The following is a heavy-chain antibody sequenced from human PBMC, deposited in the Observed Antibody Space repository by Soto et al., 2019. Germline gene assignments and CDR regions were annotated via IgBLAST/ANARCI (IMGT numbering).Heavy chain of an antibody. CDR2: ISGSGGST. Sequence: GGSLRLSCAASGFTFSSYAMSWVRQAPGKGLEWVSAISGSGGSTYYADSVKGRFTISRDNSKNTLYLQMNSLRAEDTAVYYCAKAPRTMTDYYYYMDVWGKGTTVTVSS. CDR1: GFTFSSYA. CDR3: AKAPRTMTDYYYYMDV. D-gene: IGHD4-17*01. V-gene: IGHV3-23*01. J-gene: IGHJ6*03.